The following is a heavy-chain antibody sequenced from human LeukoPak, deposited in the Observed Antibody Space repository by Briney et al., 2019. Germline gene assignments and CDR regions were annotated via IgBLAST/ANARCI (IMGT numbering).Heavy chain of an antibody. CDR2: INNYGGGM. CDR3: AVSPRTPVSA. CDR1: GYSFSSYG. V-gene: IGHV3-48*04. D-gene: IGHD5/OR15-5a*01. Sequence: GGSLRLSCVASGYSFSSYGMQWVRPAPGKGLEWISGINNYGGGMTYADSVKGRFTISRDNTKNSVYLQMSSLRSEDTAMYHCAVSPRTPVSAWGQGTLVTVSS. J-gene: IGHJ1*01.